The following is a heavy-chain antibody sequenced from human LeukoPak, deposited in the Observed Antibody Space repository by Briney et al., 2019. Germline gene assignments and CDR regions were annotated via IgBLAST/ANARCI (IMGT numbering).Heavy chain of an antibody. V-gene: IGHV3-7*01. Sequence: GGSLRLSCAASGFNFSSYWMNWVRQAPGKGLEWVANIKEDGSEKYYVDSVKGRFTISRDNAKNSLYLQMNSLRAEDTAVYYCARGGGWYFDYWGQGTLVTVSS. CDR3: ARGGGWYFDY. CDR1: GFNFSSYW. J-gene: IGHJ4*02. D-gene: IGHD6-19*01. CDR2: IKEDGSEK.